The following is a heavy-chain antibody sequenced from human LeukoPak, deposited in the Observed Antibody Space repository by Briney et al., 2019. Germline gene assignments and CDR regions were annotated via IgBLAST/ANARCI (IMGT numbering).Heavy chain of an antibody. Sequence: PGGSLRLSCAASGFTFSSYWMSWVRQAPGKWLEWVANIKQDGSEKYYVDSVKGRFTISRDNAKNSLYLQMNSLRAEDTAVYYCARDQVAAAGTATYYYYYMDVWGKGTTVTISS. D-gene: IGHD6-13*01. V-gene: IGHV3-7*01. CDR3: ARDQVAAAGTATYYYYYMDV. CDR2: IKQDGSEK. J-gene: IGHJ6*03. CDR1: GFTFSSYW.